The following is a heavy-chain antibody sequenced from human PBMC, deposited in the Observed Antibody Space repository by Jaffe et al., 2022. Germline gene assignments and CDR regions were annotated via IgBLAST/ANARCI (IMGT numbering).Heavy chain of an antibody. V-gene: IGHV1-69*01. J-gene: IGHJ3*02. D-gene: IGHD2-15*01. CDR3: ARVPPRRCSGGSCYSGAFDI. CDR2: IIPIFGTA. CDR1: GGTFSSYA. Sequence: QVQLVQSGAEVKKPGSSVKVSCKASGGTFSSYAISWVRQAPGQGLEWMGGIIPIFGTANYAQKFQGRVTITADESTSTAYMELSSLRSEDTAVYYCARVPPRRCSGGSCYSGAFDIWGQGTMVTVSS.